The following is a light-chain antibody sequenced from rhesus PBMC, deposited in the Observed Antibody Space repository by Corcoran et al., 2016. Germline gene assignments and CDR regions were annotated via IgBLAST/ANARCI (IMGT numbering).Light chain of an antibody. CDR2: KAS. V-gene: IGKV1-22*01. CDR3: LQYSSSPLT. J-gene: IGKJ4*01. Sequence: DIQMTQSPSPLSASVGDTVTITCRASQSISSWLDWYQQKPGKAPKLLIYKASSLQSGVPSRFSGRGSGTDFTLTISTLQPDDFATYYCLQYSSSPLTFSGGTKVEIK. CDR1: QSISSW.